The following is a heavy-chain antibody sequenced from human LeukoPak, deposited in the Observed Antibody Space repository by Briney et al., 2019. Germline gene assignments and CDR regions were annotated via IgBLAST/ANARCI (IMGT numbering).Heavy chain of an antibody. J-gene: IGHJ4*02. D-gene: IGHD4-11*01. CDR2: IHYSGST. CDR1: GGSISSSSYY. CDR3: ARDDNYGIFVNVDY. Sequence: SETLSPTCTVSGGSISSSSYYWAWIRQPPGKGLEWIGSIHYSGSTYYNPSLQSRVTISIDTSKNQFSLKLRFVTAAGTAVYYCARDDNYGIFVNVDYWGQGTLVTVSS. V-gene: IGHV4-39*07.